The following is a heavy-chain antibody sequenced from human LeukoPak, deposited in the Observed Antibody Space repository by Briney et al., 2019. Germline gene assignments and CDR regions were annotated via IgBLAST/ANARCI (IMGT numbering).Heavy chain of an antibody. D-gene: IGHD6-13*01. CDR2: IKQNGSGK. Sequence: GGSLRLSCAASGFTFSNYWMSWVRQAPGKGLEWVANIKQNGSGKTYVDSVKGRFTISRDNAQNSLYLQMNSLRAEDTAVYYCARVYLSAAAGPLFDYWGQGTLVTVSS. CDR1: GFTFSNYW. J-gene: IGHJ4*02. V-gene: IGHV3-7*01. CDR3: ARVYLSAAAGPLFDY.